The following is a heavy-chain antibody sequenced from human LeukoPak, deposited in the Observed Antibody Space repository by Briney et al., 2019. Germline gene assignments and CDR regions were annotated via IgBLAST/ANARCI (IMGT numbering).Heavy chain of an antibody. CDR1: GGSISSGGYS. J-gene: IGHJ4*02. CDR2: IYHSGST. D-gene: IGHD3-10*01. Sequence: SETLSLTCAVSGGSISSGGYSWSWIRQPPGKGLEWIGYIYHSGSTYYNPSLKSRVTISVDRSKNQFSLKLRSVTAADTAVYYCARINYYGLGSWDWGQGALVTVSS. CDR3: ARINYYGLGSWD. V-gene: IGHV4-30-2*01.